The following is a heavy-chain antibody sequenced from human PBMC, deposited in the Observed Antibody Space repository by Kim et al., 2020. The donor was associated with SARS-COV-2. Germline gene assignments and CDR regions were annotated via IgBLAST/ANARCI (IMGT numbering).Heavy chain of an antibody. J-gene: IGHJ5*02. CDR2: ISAYNGNT. V-gene: IGHV1-18*01. Sequence: ASVKVSCKASGYTFTSYGISWVRQAPGQGLEWMGWISAYNGNTTYAQNLQGRVTMTTDTSTSTAYMELRSLRSDETAVYYCARDRVMVRADNYNWFDTWGQRTLVTVSS. CDR1: GYTFTSYG. D-gene: IGHD3-10*01. CDR3: ARDRVMVRADNYNWFDT.